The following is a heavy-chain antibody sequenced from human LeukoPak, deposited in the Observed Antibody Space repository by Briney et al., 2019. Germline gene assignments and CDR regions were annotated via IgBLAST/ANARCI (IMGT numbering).Heavy chain of an antibody. CDR2: IKQDGSEK. CDR1: GFTFSSYA. D-gene: IGHD5-24*01. Sequence: GGSLRLSCAASGFTFSSYAMSWVRQAPGKGLEWVANIKQDGSEKYYVDSVKGRFTISRDNAKNSLYLQMNSLRAEDTAVYYCAKSRDGYNFYFDYWGQGTLVTVSS. CDR3: AKSRDGYNFYFDY. J-gene: IGHJ4*02. V-gene: IGHV3-7*01.